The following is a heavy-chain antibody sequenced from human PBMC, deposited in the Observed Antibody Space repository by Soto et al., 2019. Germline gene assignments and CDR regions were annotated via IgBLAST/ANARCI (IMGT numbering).Heavy chain of an antibody. CDR1: GFTFGDYA. V-gene: IGHV3-49*03. Sequence: QPGGSLRLSCTASGFTFGDYAMSWFRQAPGKGLEWVGFIRSKAYGGTTEYAASVKGRFTISRDDSKSIAYLQMNSLKTEDTAVYYCTAGYSSGWYRFIFDYRGQGTLLTVSS. J-gene: IGHJ4*02. CDR2: IRSKAYGGTT. CDR3: TAGYSSGWYRFIFDY. D-gene: IGHD6-19*01.